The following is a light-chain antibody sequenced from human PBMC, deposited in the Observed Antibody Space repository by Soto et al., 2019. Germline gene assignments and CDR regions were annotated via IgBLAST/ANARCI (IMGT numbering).Light chain of an antibody. Sequence: DIQMTQSPSSLSASVGDRVTITCRASQDISDYFVWYQQKPGKVPKLLIYTASTLQSGVPSRFNGSGSGTDYTLTSSSLQPEDVATYYCQKYNSAPFTCGPGTKVDIK. J-gene: IGKJ3*01. CDR3: QKYNSAPFT. CDR1: QDISDY. CDR2: TAS. V-gene: IGKV1-27*01.